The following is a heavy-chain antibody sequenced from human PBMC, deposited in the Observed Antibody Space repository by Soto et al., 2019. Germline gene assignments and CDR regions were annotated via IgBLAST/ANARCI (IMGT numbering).Heavy chain of an antibody. J-gene: IGHJ4*02. D-gene: IGHD1-1*01. CDR2: IVPVFGTT. CDR1: GGPFNNYG. Sequence: QVQLVQSGAAVKKPASSVKVSCKASGGPFNNYGISWVRQAPGQGLEWMGGIVPVFGTTNYAQKFQGRVTITADEYTSTVYMELSSLRSEDTAVYYCARHRATGTTTGMDYWGQGTLVTVSS. CDR3: ARHRATGTTTGMDY. V-gene: IGHV1-69*12.